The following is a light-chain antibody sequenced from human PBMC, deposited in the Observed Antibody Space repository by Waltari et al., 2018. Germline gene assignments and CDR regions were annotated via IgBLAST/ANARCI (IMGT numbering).Light chain of an antibody. CDR1: QSVSSD. CDR3: QQYNQWPLT. J-gene: IGKJ4*01. V-gene: IGKV3-15*01. Sequence: EIVMTQSPATLSVSPGERATLSCRASQSVSSDLAWYQQKPGHPPRPLIHGASTRQTGSPVRFSGSGSGTDFTLTITGLQSEDFAVYFCQQYNQWPLTFGRGTKVEIK. CDR2: GAS.